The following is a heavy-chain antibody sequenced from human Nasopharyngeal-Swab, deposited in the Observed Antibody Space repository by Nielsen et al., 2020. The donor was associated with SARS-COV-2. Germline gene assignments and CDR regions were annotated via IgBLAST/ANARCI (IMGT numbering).Heavy chain of an antibody. CDR2: INAYNGNT. Sequence: WVRQAPGQGLQWMGWINAYNGNTNYAQKFQGRVTMTRNTSISTAYMELSSLRSEDTAVYYCARGLYSSGFSYYYYGMDVWGQGTTVTVSS. D-gene: IGHD6-19*01. V-gene: IGHV1-8*01. J-gene: IGHJ6*02. CDR3: ARGLYSSGFSYYYYGMDV.